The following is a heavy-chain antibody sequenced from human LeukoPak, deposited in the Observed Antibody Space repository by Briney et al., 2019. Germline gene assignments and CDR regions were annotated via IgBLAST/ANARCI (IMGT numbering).Heavy chain of an antibody. J-gene: IGHJ4*02. V-gene: IGHV4-59*01. CDR3: ARDSRGAGPDFDY. CDR2: IHYSGTT. Sequence: SETLSLTCTVSGGSISSFYWSWIRQPPGKGLEWIGYIHYSGTTSYNPSLESRVTISIDTSRKQFSLKLNSVTAADTAVYYCARDSRGAGPDFDYWGQGTLVTDSS. D-gene: IGHD6-19*01. CDR1: GGSISSFY.